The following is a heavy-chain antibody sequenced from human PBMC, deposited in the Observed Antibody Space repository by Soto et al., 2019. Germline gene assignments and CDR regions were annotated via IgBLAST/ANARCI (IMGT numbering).Heavy chain of an antibody. CDR2: ISYDGSDK. J-gene: IGHJ3*01. D-gene: IGHD6-13*01. V-gene: IGHV3-30-3*01. CDR1: GFIFSSYS. Sequence: GGSLRLSCADSGFIFSSYSMHWVRQAPGKGLEWVAVISYDGSDKYYADSVKGRFTISRDNSKNTVYLQMNSLRDEDTAVYYCARGSYSSSWNDAIDFWGQGTVVTVSS. CDR3: ARGSYSSSWNDAIDF.